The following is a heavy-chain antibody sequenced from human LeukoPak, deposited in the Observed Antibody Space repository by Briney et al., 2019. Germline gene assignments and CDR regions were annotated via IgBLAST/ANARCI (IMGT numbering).Heavy chain of an antibody. CDR2: ISWNSGSI. Sequence: GGSLRLSCAASGFTFYDYAMHWVRQAPGKGLEWVSGISWNSGSIGYADSVKGRFTISRDNAKNSLYLQMNSLRAEDTALYYCAKGGPGIAVAGTYFDYWGQGTLVTVSS. CDR3: AKGGPGIAVAGTYFDY. J-gene: IGHJ4*02. D-gene: IGHD6-19*01. CDR1: GFTFYDYA. V-gene: IGHV3-9*01.